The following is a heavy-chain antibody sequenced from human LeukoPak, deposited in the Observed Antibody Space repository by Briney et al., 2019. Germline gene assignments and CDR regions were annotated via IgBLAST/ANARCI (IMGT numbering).Heavy chain of an antibody. CDR3: AGYDSSGYYYN. D-gene: IGHD3-22*01. CDR2: IYSGGST. V-gene: IGHV3-53*01. J-gene: IGHJ4*02. Sequence: GGSLRLSCAASGFTVSSNYMSWVRQAPGKGLEWVSVIYSGGSTYYADSVKGRFTTSRDNSKNTLYLQMNGLRAEDTAVYYCAGYDSSGYYYNWGQGTLVTVSS. CDR1: GFTVSSNY.